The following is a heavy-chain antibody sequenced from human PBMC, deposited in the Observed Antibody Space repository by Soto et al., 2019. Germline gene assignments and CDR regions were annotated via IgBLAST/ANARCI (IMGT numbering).Heavy chain of an antibody. CDR3: ARWMSSGYYLDY. D-gene: IGHD3-22*01. J-gene: IGHJ4*02. CDR2: INPSGGST. V-gene: IGHV1-46*01. Sequence: ASVKVSCKASGYTFTSYYMHWVRQAPGQGLEWMGIINPSGGSTSYAQKFQGRVTMTRVTSTSTVYMELSSLRSEDTAVYYCARWMSSGYYLDYWGQGTLVTVSS. CDR1: GYTFTSYY.